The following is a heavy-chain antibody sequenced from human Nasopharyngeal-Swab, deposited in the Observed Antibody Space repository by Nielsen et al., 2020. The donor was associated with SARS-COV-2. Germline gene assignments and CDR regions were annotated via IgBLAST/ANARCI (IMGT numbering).Heavy chain of an antibody. D-gene: IGHD5-18*01. V-gene: IGHV3-30*04. Sequence: GGSLQISCAASGFTFSNYAIHWVRQAPGKGLAWVGVISYDGSNKDYADSVKGRFTVSRDNSKDTLYLQMNSLRTEDTAVYYCARTQAGYSYVVYYYGMDVWGQGTTVTVSS. J-gene: IGHJ6*02. CDR1: GFTFSNYA. CDR2: ISYDGSNK. CDR3: ARTQAGYSYVVYYYGMDV.